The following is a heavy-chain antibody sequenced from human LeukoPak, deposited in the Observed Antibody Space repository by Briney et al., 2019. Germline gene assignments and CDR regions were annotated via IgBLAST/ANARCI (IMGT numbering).Heavy chain of an antibody. Sequence: GGSLRLSCAASGFAFSSYSMNWVRQAPGKGLEWVSSISSSSSYIYYADSVKGRSTVSRDNAKTSLYLQMNSLRAEDTAVYYCARDRLRYCSSTSCYADYWGQGTLVTVSS. CDR3: ARDRLRYCSSTSCYADY. V-gene: IGHV3-21*01. CDR1: GFAFSSYS. CDR2: ISSSSSYI. D-gene: IGHD2-2*01. J-gene: IGHJ4*02.